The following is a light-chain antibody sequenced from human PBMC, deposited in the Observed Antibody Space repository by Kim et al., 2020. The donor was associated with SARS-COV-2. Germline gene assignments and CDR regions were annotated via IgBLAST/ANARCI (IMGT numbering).Light chain of an antibody. CDR1: NRDVGSYNY. J-gene: IGLJ2*01. V-gene: IGLV2-8*01. CDR3: TSYAGGNIVV. Sequence: GQSVPISCAGTNRDVGSYNYGSWYPRQPGKAPKLMIYEVSKRPSGVPDRFSGSKSGNTASLTVSGLQAEDEADYYCTSYAGGNIVVFGGGTKLTVL. CDR2: EVS.